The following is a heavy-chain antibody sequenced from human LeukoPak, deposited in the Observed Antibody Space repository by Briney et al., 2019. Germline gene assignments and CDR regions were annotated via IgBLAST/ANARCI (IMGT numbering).Heavy chain of an antibody. J-gene: IGHJ4*02. Sequence: SVKVSCKASGGTFSSYAISWVRQAPGQGLEWMGGIIPIFGTANYAQKFQGRVTITADKSTSTAYMELSSLRSEDTAVYYCARESENYYDSSGYRFDYWGQGTLVTVSS. D-gene: IGHD3-22*01. CDR3: ARESENYYDSSGYRFDY. CDR1: GGTFSSYA. CDR2: IIPIFGTA. V-gene: IGHV1-69*06.